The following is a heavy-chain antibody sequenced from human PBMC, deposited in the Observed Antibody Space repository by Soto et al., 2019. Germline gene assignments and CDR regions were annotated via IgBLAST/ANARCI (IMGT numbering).Heavy chain of an antibody. CDR3: ASDNFDY. V-gene: IGHV1-18*01. J-gene: IGHJ4*02. CDR1: GYPFTSYG. CDR2: ISDYNGNT. Sequence: QVQLVQSGAEVQKPGASLKVSCMASGYPFTSYGTSWDRQALGQGLEWMGWISDYNGNTNYAQKLQGRVTMTTDTSTSTAYMELRSLRSDDTAVYFWASDNFDYWGQGPLVTVCS.